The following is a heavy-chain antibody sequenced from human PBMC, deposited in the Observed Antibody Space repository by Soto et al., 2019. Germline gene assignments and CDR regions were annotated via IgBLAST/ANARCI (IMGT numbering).Heavy chain of an antibody. CDR3: ALWGSYRSFDN. CDR2: IDRSGRT. V-gene: IGHV4-34*01. J-gene: IGHJ4*02. D-gene: IGHD3-16*02. CDR1: GDSISGSQW. Sequence: SETLSLTCAVSGDSISGSQWWNWIRQTPGKGLEWIGEIDRSGRTKYNPSLKSRVAISVDTSKNQFSLKVTSMTAADTAVYYCALWGSYRSFDNWGQGTLVTVSS.